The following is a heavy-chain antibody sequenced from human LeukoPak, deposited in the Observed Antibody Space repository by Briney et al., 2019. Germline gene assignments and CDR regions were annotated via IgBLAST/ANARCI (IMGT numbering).Heavy chain of an antibody. CDR1: GFTFSSYA. Sequence: GGSLRLSCAASGFTFSSYAMSWIRQAPGKGLEWVSAISGSGGSTYYADSVKGRFTISRDNSKNTLYLQMNSLGAEDTAVYYCAKAGDIVVVPAASYFDYWGQGTLVTVSS. CDR3: AKAGDIVVVPAASYFDY. J-gene: IGHJ4*02. D-gene: IGHD2-2*01. CDR2: ISGSGGST. V-gene: IGHV3-23*01.